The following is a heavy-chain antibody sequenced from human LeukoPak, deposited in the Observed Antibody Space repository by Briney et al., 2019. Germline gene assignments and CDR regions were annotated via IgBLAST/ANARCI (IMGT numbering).Heavy chain of an antibody. CDR3: ARDPYCTNGVCSWFDP. V-gene: IGHV1-3*01. Sequence: GASVKVSCKASGHTFTRRAMHWVRQAPGQRLEWMGWINVGNGNTKYSQKFQGRVTFTRDTSANTAYMEVSSLKSEDMAVYYCARDPYCTNGVCSWFDPWGQGTLVTVSS. J-gene: IGHJ5*02. CDR2: INVGNGNT. CDR1: GHTFTRRA. D-gene: IGHD2-8*01.